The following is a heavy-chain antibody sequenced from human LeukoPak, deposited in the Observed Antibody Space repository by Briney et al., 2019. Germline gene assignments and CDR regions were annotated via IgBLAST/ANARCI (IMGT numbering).Heavy chain of an antibody. J-gene: IGHJ6*02. V-gene: IGHV4-34*01. D-gene: IGHD4-17*01. CDR2: INHTGST. CDR3: AVYGDLDV. CDR1: GGSFSGHY. Sequence: SETLSLTCAVYGGSFSGHYWSWIRQPPGKGLEWIGEINHTGSTNYNPSLKSRVTISVDVSKNQFSLKLSSVTAADTAVYYCAVYGDLDVWGQGTTVTVSS.